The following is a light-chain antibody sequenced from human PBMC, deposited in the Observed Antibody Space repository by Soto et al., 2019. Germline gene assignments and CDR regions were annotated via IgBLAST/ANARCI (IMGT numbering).Light chain of an antibody. J-gene: IGKJ4*01. Sequence: EIVLTQSPATLSLSPGERATLSCRASQRITSTFLAWYQQKPGQAPRLLIYGASSRATGIPDRFTGSGSGTDFTLTISRLEPEDFAVYYCQQHGSSLALTFGGGTKVDIK. CDR2: GAS. CDR1: QRITSTF. V-gene: IGKV3-20*01. CDR3: QQHGSSLALT.